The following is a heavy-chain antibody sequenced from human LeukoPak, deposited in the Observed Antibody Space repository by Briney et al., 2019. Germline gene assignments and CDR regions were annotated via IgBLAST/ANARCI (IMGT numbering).Heavy chain of an antibody. D-gene: IGHD6-13*01. J-gene: IGHJ6*04. CDR1: CGSFSGYY. CDR3: ARGYSSSWYYYGMDV. CDR2: INHSGST. Sequence: TSETLSLTCAVYCGSFSGYYWSWIRQPPGKELEWIGEINHSGSTNYNPSLKSRVTISVDTSKNQFSLKLSSVTAADTAVYYCARGYSSSWYYYGMDVWGKGTTVTVSS. V-gene: IGHV4-34*01.